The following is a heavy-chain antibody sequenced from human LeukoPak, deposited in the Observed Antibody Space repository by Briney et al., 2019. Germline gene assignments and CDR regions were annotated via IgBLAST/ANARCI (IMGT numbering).Heavy chain of an antibody. Sequence: SETLSLTCIVSGGSISSDNFYWSWIRQPAGKGLEWIGRINPSGSTSYNPSLKSRVTISVDTSKNQFSLKLSSVTAADTAVYYCAKDQYRDYFRGADYWSQGTLVTVSS. CDR3: AKDQYRDYFRGADY. V-gene: IGHV4-61*02. D-gene: IGHD2/OR15-2a*01. CDR1: GGSISSDNFY. CDR2: INPSGST. J-gene: IGHJ4*02.